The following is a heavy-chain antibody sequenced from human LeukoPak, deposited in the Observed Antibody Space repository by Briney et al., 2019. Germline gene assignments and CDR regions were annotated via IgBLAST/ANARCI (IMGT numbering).Heavy chain of an antibody. V-gene: IGHV3-30*14. CDR1: GFTFSSYA. Sequence: GGSLRLSCAASGFTFSSYAMHWVRQAPGKGLERVAVISYDGSNKYYADSVKGRFTISRDNSKNTLYLQMSSLRAEDTAVYYCVKEKDRSSSWSGRYFDYWGQGTLVTVSS. CDR3: VKEKDRSSSWSGRYFDY. CDR2: ISYDGSNK. J-gene: IGHJ4*02. D-gene: IGHD6-13*01.